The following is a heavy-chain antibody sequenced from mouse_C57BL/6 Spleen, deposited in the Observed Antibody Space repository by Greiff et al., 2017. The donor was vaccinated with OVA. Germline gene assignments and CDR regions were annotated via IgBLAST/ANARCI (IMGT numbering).Heavy chain of an antibody. CDR1: GSTFTSYW. J-gene: IGHJ2*01. CDR3: ARRGENFDY. V-gene: IGHV1-50*01. Sequence: QVQLQQSGAELVKPGASVKLSCKASGSTFTSYWMQWVKQRPGQGLEWIGEIDPSDSYTNYNQKFKGKATLTVDTSSSTAYMQLSSLTSEDSAVYYCARRGENFDYWGQGTTLTVSS. CDR2: IDPSDSYT.